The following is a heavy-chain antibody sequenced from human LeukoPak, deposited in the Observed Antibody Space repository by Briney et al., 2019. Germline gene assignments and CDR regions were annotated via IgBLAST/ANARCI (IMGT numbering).Heavy chain of an antibody. Sequence: PGGSLRLSCAASGFTFSRYGMHWVRQAPGKGLEYVSAISSNGDSTYYGNSVKGRFTISRDNSKNTLYLQMGSLRAEDMAVYYCARADFDFWSGYNLWGQGTLVTVSS. CDR2: ISSNGDST. CDR3: ARADFDFWSGYNL. J-gene: IGHJ4*02. CDR1: GFTFSRYG. D-gene: IGHD3-3*01. V-gene: IGHV3-64*01.